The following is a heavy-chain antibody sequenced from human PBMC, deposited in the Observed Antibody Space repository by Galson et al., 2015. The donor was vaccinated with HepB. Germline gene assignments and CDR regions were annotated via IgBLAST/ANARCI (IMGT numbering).Heavy chain of an antibody. CDR2: IYPGDSDT. D-gene: IGHD2-21*02. V-gene: IGHV5-51*01. J-gene: IGHJ4*02. Sequence: QSGAEVKKPGESLKISCKGSGYSFTSYWIGWVRQMPGKGLEWMGIIYPGDSDTRYSPSFQGQVTISADKSISTAYLQWSSLKASDTAMYYCARGVVVTRSVVDYFDYWGQGTLVTVSS. CDR1: GYSFTSYW. CDR3: ARGVVVTRSVVDYFDY.